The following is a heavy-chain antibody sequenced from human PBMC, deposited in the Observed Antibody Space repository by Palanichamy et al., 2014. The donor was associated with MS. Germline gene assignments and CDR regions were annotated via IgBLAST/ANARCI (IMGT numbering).Heavy chain of an antibody. CDR3: ARGWPRGTLAY. Sequence: QVQLVQSGAEVKKPGASVKVSCKASGYTFTSYAMHWVRQAPGQRLEWMGWINAGNGNTKYSQKFQGRVTITRDTSASTAYMELSSLRSEDTAVYYCARGWPRGTLAYWGQGTLVTVSS. CDR2: INAGNGNT. D-gene: IGHD3-16*01. CDR1: GYTFTSYA. V-gene: IGHV1-3*01. J-gene: IGHJ4*02.